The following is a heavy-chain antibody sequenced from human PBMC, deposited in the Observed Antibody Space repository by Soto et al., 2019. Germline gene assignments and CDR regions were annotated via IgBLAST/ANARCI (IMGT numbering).Heavy chain of an antibody. CDR2: IYSGGST. D-gene: IGHD3-9*01. V-gene: IGHV3-66*01. J-gene: IGHJ6*03. CDR3: ARDIRYYDILTGYSNYYYMDV. CDR1: GFTVSSNY. Sequence: GGSLRLSCAASGFTVSSNYMSWVRQAPGKGLEWVSVIYSGGSTYYVDSVKGRFTISKDNSKNTLYLQMNSLRAEDTAVYYCARDIRYYDILTGYSNYYYMDVWGKGTTVTVSS.